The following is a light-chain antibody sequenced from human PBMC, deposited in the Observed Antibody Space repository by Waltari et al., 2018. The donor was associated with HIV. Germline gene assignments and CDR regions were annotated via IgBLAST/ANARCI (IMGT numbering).Light chain of an antibody. Sequence: QSVLTQTPSLSGTPGQRVTISCSGGYSNIGSNTVNWYQQFPGTGPRLLIYSNNPRPSGLPARLSGSKSGTSASLVISELQSQDEADYHCAAWDDSLHGELFGGGTKLTVL. CDR1: YSNIGSNT. CDR3: AAWDDSLHGEL. CDR2: SNN. J-gene: IGLJ2*01. V-gene: IGLV1-44*01.